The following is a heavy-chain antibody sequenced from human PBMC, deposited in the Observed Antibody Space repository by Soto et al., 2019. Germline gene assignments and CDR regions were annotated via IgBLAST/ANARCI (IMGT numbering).Heavy chain of an antibody. V-gene: IGHV1-18*01. CDR2: ISAYNGNT. CDR1: GYTFTSYG. D-gene: IGHD3-10*01. J-gene: IGHJ4*02. Sequence: QVQLVQSGAEVKQPGASVKVSCKASGYTFTSYGISWVRQAPGQGLEWMGWISAYNGNTNYAQKLQGRVTMTTDTSTSTAYMELRSLRSDDTAVYYCARVFFVHGSGSYTFDYWGQGTLVTVSS. CDR3: ARVFFVHGSGSYTFDY.